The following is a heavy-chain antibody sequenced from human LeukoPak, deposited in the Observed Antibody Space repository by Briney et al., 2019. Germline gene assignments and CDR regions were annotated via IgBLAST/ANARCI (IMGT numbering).Heavy chain of an antibody. Sequence: ASVKVSCKASGYTFTTYGITWVRQAPGQGLEWMGWISAYNGNTNYAQKFQGRVAMTTDTSTSTAYMELRSLRFDDTAVYYCARALVDGYKELGYWGQGTVVTVSS. D-gene: IGHD5-24*01. CDR2: ISAYNGNT. CDR1: GYTFTTYG. V-gene: IGHV1-18*01. CDR3: ARALVDGYKELGY. J-gene: IGHJ4*02.